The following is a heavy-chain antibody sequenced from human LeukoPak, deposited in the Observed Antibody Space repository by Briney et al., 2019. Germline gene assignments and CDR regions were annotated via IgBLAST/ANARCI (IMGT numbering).Heavy chain of an antibody. D-gene: IGHD2-2*02. V-gene: IGHV3-21*01. CDR2: ISSSSSYT. J-gene: IGHJ6*02. CDR3: ARLPVGYCSSTSCYTDYYYYGMDV. Sequence: GGSLRLSCAASGFTFSSYSMNWVRQAPGKGLEWVSSISSSSSYTYYADSVKGRFTISRDNAKNSLYLQMNSLGAEDTAVYYCARLPVGYCSSTSCYTDYYYYGMDVWGQGTTVTVSS. CDR1: GFTFSSYS.